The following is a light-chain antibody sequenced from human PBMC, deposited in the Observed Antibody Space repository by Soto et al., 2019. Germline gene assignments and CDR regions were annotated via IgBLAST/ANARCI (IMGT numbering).Light chain of an antibody. CDR1: SSDVGGYNY. V-gene: IGLV2-14*01. CDR3: SSYTSRSTPL. J-gene: IGLJ2*01. Sequence: QSVLTQPASVSGSPGQSITISCTGTSSDVGGYNYVSWYQQHPGKAPKLMIYEVRNRPSGVSNRFSGSKSGNTASLTISGLQAEDEADYYCSSYTSRSTPLFGGGTKLTVL. CDR2: EVR.